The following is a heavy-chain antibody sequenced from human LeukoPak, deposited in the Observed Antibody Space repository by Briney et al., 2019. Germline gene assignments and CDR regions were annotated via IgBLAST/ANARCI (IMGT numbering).Heavy chain of an antibody. D-gene: IGHD2-15*01. V-gene: IGHV3-49*04. Sequence: GGSLRLSCAASGFTFSSYEMNWVRQAPGKGLEWVGFIRSKAYGGTTEYAASVKGRFTISRDDSKSIAYLQMNSLKTEDTAVYYCTRDRMYCSGGSCYFSYYYYMDVWGKGTTVTVSS. CDR3: TRDRMYCSGGSCYFSYYYYMDV. CDR2: IRSKAYGGTT. J-gene: IGHJ6*03. CDR1: GFTFSSYE.